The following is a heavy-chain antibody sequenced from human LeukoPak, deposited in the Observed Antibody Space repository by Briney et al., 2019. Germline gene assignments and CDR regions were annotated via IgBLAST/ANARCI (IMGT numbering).Heavy chain of an antibody. CDR3: AKNYDSSGYYPGPFGY. CDR2: ISGSDGST. D-gene: IGHD3-22*01. J-gene: IGHJ4*02. Sequence: GGSLRLSCAASGFTFSSYAMSWVRQAPGKGLEWVSAISGSDGSTYYADSVKGRFTISRDNSKNTLYLQMSSLRAEDTAVYYCAKNYDSSGYYPGPFGYWGQETLVTVSS. V-gene: IGHV3-23*01. CDR1: GFTFSSYA.